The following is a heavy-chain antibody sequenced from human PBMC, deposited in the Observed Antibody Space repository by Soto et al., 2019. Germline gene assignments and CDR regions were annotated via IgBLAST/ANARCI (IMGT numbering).Heavy chain of an antibody. J-gene: IGHJ6*02. V-gene: IGHV4-38-2*01. Sequence: TENLTDTCAVCGYSIASGYDWAWIRQSPGKGLEWIGSIYHAGSVYYNPSLNSRVAVSLDTSKNHFSLKLTSVTAADTAVYYCARTFDYDGMAVGGQWTTVT. CDR3: ARTFDYDGMAV. CDR1: GYSIASGYD. CDR2: IYHAGSV.